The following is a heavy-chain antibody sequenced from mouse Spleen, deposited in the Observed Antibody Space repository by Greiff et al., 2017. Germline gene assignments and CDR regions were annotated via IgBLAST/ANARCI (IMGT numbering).Heavy chain of an antibody. CDR2: IYWDDDK. CDR3: ARSLYYDYDGGVWFAY. J-gene: IGHJ3*01. CDR1: GFSLSTSGMG. V-gene: IGHV8-12*01. D-gene: IGHD2-4*01. Sequence: QVTLKESGPGILQSSQTLSLTCSFSGFSLSTSGMGVSWIRQPSGKGLEWLAHIYWDDDKRYNPSLKSRLTISKDTSRNQVFLKITSVDTADTATYYCARSLYYDYDGGVWFAYWGQGTLVTVSA.